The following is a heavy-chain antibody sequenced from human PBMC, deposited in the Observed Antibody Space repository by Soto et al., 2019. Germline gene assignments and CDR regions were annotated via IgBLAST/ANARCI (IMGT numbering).Heavy chain of an antibody. CDR2: IYPGDSDT. V-gene: IGHV5-51*01. D-gene: IGHD3-9*01. CDR3: ARHSRYDILTGSYYYAMDV. CDR1: GYSFTSYW. J-gene: IGHJ6*02. Sequence: GESLKISCKGSGYSFTSYWIGWVRQMPGKGLEWMGIIYPGDSDTRYSPSFQGQVTISADKSISTAYLQWSSLKASDTAMYYCARHSRYDILTGSYYYAMDVCGHGTTVTVSS.